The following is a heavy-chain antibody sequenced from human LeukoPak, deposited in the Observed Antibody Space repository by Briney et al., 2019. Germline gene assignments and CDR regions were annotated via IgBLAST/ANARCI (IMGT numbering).Heavy chain of an antibody. CDR3: AKGLILYYYYYYMDV. V-gene: IGHV3-30*02. J-gene: IGHJ6*03. CDR1: GFTFSSYG. D-gene: IGHD3-22*01. CDR2: IRYDGSNK. Sequence: GGSLRLSCAASGFTFSSYGMHWVRQAPGKGLEWVAFIRYDGSNKYYADSVKGRFTISRDNSKNTLYLQMNSLRAEDTAVYYCAKGLILYYYYYYMDVWGKGTTVTVSS.